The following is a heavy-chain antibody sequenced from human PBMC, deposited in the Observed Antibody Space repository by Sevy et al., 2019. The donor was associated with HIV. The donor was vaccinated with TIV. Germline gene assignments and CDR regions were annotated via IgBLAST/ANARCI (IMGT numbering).Heavy chain of an antibody. V-gene: IGHV3-74*01. CDR1: GFIFSSHW. CDR2: IKGDGSSR. D-gene: IGHD1-20*01. Sequence: GGSLRLSCAASGFIFSSHWMHWVRQAPGKGLMWVSRIKGDGSSRSYADSVEGRFTISRDNAKNTLYLQMNSLRADDPAVYYCVRVRITGAPYYYYGMDVWGQGTTVTVSS. J-gene: IGHJ6*02. CDR3: VRVRITGAPYYYYGMDV.